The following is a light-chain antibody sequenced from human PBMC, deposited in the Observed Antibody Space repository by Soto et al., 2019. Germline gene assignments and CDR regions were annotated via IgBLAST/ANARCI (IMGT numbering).Light chain of an antibody. Sequence: LTQPASVSGSPGQSITISCTGTSSDVGGYNYVSWYQQHPGKAPKLMIYDVSNRPSGVSNRFPGSKSGNTASLTISGLQAEDEADYYCSSYTSSSTLLFGPGTKVTVL. CDR2: DVS. CDR3: SSYTSSSTLL. V-gene: IGLV2-14*01. J-gene: IGLJ1*01. CDR1: SSDVGGYNY.